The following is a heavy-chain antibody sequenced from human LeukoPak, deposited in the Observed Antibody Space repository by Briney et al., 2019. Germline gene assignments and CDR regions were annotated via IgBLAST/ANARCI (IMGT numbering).Heavy chain of an antibody. V-gene: IGHV3-15*01. D-gene: IGHD6-6*01. CDR1: GFTFSSYS. Sequence: KSGGSLRLSCAASGFTFSSYSMNWVRQAPGKGLEWVGRIKSKIDGGTIEYAAPVKGRFTMSRDDSKNTLDLQMNSLKTEDTAVYYCTVQLSQWGQGTLVTVSS. J-gene: IGHJ4*02. CDR2: IKSKIDGGTI. CDR3: TVQLSQ.